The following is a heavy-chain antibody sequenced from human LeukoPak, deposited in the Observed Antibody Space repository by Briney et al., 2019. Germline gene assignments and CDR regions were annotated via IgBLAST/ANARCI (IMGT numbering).Heavy chain of an antibody. V-gene: IGHV4-4*07. Sequence: PSETLSLTCTVSGGSISSYYWSWIRQPAGKGLALIGRIDTSGNTNYKPSLKSRVTMSVDTSKNQFSLKLSSVTAADTAVYYCARVSSSWYQDWYFDLWGRGTLVTVSS. D-gene: IGHD6-13*01. CDR2: IDTSGNT. J-gene: IGHJ2*01. CDR1: GGSISSYY. CDR3: ARVSSSWYQDWYFDL.